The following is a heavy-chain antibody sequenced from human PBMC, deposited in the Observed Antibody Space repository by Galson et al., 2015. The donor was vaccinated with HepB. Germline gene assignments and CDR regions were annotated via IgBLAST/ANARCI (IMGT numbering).Heavy chain of an antibody. CDR1: GDTFGAYA. CDR3: ARDFFDGPYLYFDL. V-gene: IGHV1-69*13. Sequence: SVTVSCKASGDTFGAYAITWVRQAPGRGLELMGGIIPIFGSPTYAQKFQGRVTITADESANTAYMELSSLRSEDTAVYYCARDFFDGPYLYFDLWGRGTLITVSS. CDR2: IIPIFGSP. D-gene: IGHD5-24*01. J-gene: IGHJ2*01.